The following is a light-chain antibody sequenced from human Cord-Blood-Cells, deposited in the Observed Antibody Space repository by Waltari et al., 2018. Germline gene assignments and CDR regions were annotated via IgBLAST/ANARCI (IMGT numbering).Light chain of an antibody. V-gene: IGKV3-11*01. CDR3: QQRSNWLT. CDR1: QIVSSY. J-gene: IGKJ3*01. CDR2: DAS. Sequence: EIVLTQSPATLSLSPGERATLSCRAIQIVSSYLAWNQQKPGQAPRLLIYDASNRATGIPARFSGSGSGTDFTLTISSLEPEDFAVYYCQQRSNWLTFGPGTKVDIK.